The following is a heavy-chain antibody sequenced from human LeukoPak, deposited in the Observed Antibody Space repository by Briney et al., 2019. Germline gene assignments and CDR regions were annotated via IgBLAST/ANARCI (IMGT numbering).Heavy chain of an antibody. CDR3: ARHRLYDHHDY. D-gene: IGHD2-2*02. Sequence: PSETLSLTCAVSGGSISSSNWWSWGRQPPGKGLEWIGEIYHSGSINYKSSLKSRVTISVDKSKNQFSLKLSSVTAADTAVYYCARHRLYDHHDYWGQGTLVTVSS. J-gene: IGHJ4*02. CDR1: GGSISSSNW. V-gene: IGHV4-4*02. CDR2: IYHSGSI.